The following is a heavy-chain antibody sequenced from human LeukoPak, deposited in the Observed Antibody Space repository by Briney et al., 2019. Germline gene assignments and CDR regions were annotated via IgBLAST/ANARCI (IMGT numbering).Heavy chain of an antibody. V-gene: IGHV3-33*06. Sequence: GESLQISCATSGFNFNNYGMHWVRQPPGKGLEWVAVIWYDGSNKYYSDSVKGRFTVSRDNSKNTLYLQMNSLRVEDTAVYYCAKSASDSSGYWRGEDYWGQGTLVTVSS. CDR3: AKSASDSSGYWRGEDY. D-gene: IGHD3-22*01. CDR2: IWYDGSNK. J-gene: IGHJ4*02. CDR1: GFNFNNYG.